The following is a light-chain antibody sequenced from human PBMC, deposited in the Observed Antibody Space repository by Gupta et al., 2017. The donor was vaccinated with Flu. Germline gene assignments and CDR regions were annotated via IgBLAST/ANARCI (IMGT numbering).Light chain of an antibody. Sequence: QSVLTQPPSVSAAPGQKVTISCSGSSSNTGNNYVSWYQQLPGTAPKLLIFQNDKRPSGIPDRFSGSKSGTSATLGITGLQTGDEADYYCATWDSSLSALFGGGTKLTVL. J-gene: IGLJ3*02. V-gene: IGLV1-51*02. CDR3: ATWDSSLSAL. CDR1: SSNTGNNY. CDR2: QND.